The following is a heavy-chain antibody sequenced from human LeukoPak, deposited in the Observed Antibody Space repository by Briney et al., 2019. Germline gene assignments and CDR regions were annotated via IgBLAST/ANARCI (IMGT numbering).Heavy chain of an antibody. CDR2: IKQDGSEK. Sequence: GGSLRLSCAASGFTFSSYWMSWVRQAPGKGLEWVANIKQDGSEKYYVDSVKGRFTISRDNAKNSLYLQMDSLRTEDTAVCYCASSVAGTGGTIGYWGQGTLVTVSS. CDR3: ASSVAGTGGTIGY. J-gene: IGHJ4*02. V-gene: IGHV3-7*03. CDR1: GFTFSSYW. D-gene: IGHD6-19*01.